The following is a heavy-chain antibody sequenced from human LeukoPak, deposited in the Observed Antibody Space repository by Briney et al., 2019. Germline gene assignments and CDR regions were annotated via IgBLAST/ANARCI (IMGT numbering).Heavy chain of an antibody. CDR1: GFTFSSYW. D-gene: IGHD3-10*01. CDR2: IKQDGSEK. CDR3: ARDGGLWFGKHFDY. J-gene: IGHJ4*02. V-gene: IGHV3-7*01. Sequence: GGSLRLPCAASGFTFSSYWMSWVRQAPGKGLEWVANIKQDGSEKYYVDSVKGRFTISRDNAKNSLYLQMNSLRAEDTAVYYCARDGGLWFGKHFDYWGQGTLVTVSS.